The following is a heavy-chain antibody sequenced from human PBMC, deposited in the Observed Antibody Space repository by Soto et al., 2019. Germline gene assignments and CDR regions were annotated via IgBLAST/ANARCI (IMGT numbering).Heavy chain of an antibody. CDR3: ARGIGTSWFPEQGGFDY. Sequence: QVQLQESGPGMVKPSQTLSLTCTVSGGSISSEGYYWNWIRQHPGKGLEWIGYIYYTGSTYYNPSLTSRVIMSVDTSRSQFSLKLTSVTAADTAVYYCARGIGTSWFPEQGGFDYWGQGTLVTVSS. J-gene: IGHJ4*02. CDR2: IYYTGST. V-gene: IGHV4-31*03. CDR1: GGSISSEGYY. D-gene: IGHD6-13*01.